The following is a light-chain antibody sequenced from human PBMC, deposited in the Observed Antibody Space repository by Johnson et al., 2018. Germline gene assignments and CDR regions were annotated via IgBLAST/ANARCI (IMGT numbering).Light chain of an antibody. CDR1: SSNIGNNY. CDR3: GTWDSSLSAGNV. V-gene: IGLV1-51*02. CDR2: ENN. Sequence: QSVLTQPPSVSAAPGQKVTISCSGSSSNIGNNYVSWYQQLPGTAPKLLIYENNKRPSGIPDRFSGSKSRTSATLGITGLQNGDEADYYCGTWDSSLSAGNVFGTGTKVTVL. J-gene: IGLJ1*01.